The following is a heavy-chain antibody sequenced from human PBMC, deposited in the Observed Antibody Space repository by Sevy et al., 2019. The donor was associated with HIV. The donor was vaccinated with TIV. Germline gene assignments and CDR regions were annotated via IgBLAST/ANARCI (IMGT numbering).Heavy chain of an antibody. J-gene: IGHJ4*02. CDR1: GFTFSSYA. D-gene: IGHD4-17*01. CDR3: AKDRRYGDICLFDH. Sequence: GGSLRLSCAASGFTFSSYAMSWVRQAPGKGLEWVSVISGRGDTTYYADSVKGRFTLSRDNSKNTLYLQMNSLRVDDTAVYYCAKDRRYGDICLFDHWGQGTLVTVSS. CDR2: ISGRGDTT. V-gene: IGHV3-23*01.